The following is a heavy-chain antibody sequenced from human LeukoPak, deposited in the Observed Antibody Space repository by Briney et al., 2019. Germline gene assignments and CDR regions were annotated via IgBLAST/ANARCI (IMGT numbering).Heavy chain of an antibody. J-gene: IGHJ6*02. V-gene: IGHV1-46*01. CDR2: INPSGGST. D-gene: IGHD2-15*01. CDR1: GYTFTSYY. Sequence: ASVKVSCKASGYTFTSYYMHWVRQAPGQGLEWMGIINPSGGSTSYAQKFQGRVTMTRDTSTSTVYMELSSLRSEDTAVYYCAREGVIVVVVAASQRPPAGMDVWGQGTTVTVSS. CDR3: AREGVIVVVVAASQRPPAGMDV.